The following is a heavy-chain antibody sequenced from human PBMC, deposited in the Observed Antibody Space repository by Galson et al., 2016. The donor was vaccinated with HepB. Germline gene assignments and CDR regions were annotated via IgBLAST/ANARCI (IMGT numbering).Heavy chain of an antibody. D-gene: IGHD4-11*01. CDR1: GDSVSSASHY. J-gene: IGHJ3*02. CDR3: ARVEVQLQNDAFDI. CDR2: MYYSGST. Sequence: ETLSLTCTVSGDSVSSASHYWSWIRQSPGKGLEWIGYMYYSGSTKYNPSLKSRVTISVDTSKNQFSLNLRSMSAADTAVYYCARVEVQLQNDAFDIWGQGTMVTVSS. V-gene: IGHV4-61*01.